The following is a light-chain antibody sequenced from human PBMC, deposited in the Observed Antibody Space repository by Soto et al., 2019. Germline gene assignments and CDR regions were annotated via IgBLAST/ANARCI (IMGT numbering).Light chain of an antibody. CDR3: MQGTHWPWT. CDR2: KVS. V-gene: IGKV2-30*02. CDR1: QSLVHPDGNTY. J-gene: IGKJ1*01. Sequence: DVVMTQSPLSLPVTLGQPASISCRSSQSLVHPDGNTYLSWFQQRPGQSPRRLIYKVSNRDSGVPDRISGSGSSTGFTLRISRVEAEDVGIYYCMQGTHWPWTFGQGTKVDIK.